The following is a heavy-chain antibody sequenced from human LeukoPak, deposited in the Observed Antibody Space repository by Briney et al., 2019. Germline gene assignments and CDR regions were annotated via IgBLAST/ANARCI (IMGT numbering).Heavy chain of an antibody. CDR3: AIHYYGSGSSYIFDY. J-gene: IGHJ4*02. D-gene: IGHD3-10*01. CDR2: IYPGDSDT. V-gene: IGHV5-51*01. CDR1: GYSFTSYW. Sequence: GESLKISCKGSGYSFTSYWIGWVRQMPGKGLEWMGIIYPGDSDTRYSPSFQGQVTISADKSISTAYLQWSSLKASDTAMYYCAIHYYGSGSSYIFDYWGQGTLVTVSS.